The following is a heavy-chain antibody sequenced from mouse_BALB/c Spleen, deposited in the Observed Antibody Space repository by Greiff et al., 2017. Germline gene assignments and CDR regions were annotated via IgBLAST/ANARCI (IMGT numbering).Heavy chain of an antibody. J-gene: IGHJ4*01. Sequence: EVQLVESGGGLVQPGGSLRLSCATSGFTFTDYYMSWVRQPPGKALEWLGFIRNKANGYTTEYSASVKGRFTISRDNSQSILYLQMNTLRAEDSATYYCARAPDYYGTYYYAMDYWGQGTSVTVSS. CDR3: ARAPDYYGTYYYAMDY. CDR2: IRNKANGYTT. CDR1: GFTFTDYY. D-gene: IGHD1-1*01. V-gene: IGHV7-3*02.